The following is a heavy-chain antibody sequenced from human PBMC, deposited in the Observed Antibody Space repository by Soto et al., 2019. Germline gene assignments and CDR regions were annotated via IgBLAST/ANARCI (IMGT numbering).Heavy chain of an antibody. Sequence: EVQLVESGGGLVKPGGSLRLSCAASGFTFSSYSMNWVRQAPGKGLEWVSSISSSSSYIYYADSVKGRFTISRDNDKNSLYLQMNSLRAEDTAVYYCARDGRYCSGGSCYSYYFDYWGQGTLVTVSS. CDR3: ARDGRYCSGGSCYSYYFDY. J-gene: IGHJ4*02. V-gene: IGHV3-21*01. D-gene: IGHD2-15*01. CDR1: GFTFSSYS. CDR2: ISSSSSYI.